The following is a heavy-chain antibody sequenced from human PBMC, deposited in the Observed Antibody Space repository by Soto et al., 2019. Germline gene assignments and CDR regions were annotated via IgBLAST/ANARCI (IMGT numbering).Heavy chain of an antibody. J-gene: IGHJ4*02. CDR1: GGSISSYY. D-gene: IGHD6-13*01. CDR3: ASKIAAAGRSPIPDY. CDR2: IYYSGST. Sequence: SETLSLTCTVSGGSISSYYWSWIRQPPGKGLEWIGYIYYSGSTNYNPSLKSRVTISVDTSKNQFSLKLSSVTAADTAVYYCASKIAAAGRSPIPDYWGQGTLVTVSP. V-gene: IGHV4-59*01.